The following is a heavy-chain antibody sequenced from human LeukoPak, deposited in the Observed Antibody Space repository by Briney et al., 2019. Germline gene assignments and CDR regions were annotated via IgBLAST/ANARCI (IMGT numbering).Heavy chain of an antibody. V-gene: IGHV1-69*01. J-gene: IGHJ5*02. CDR2: IIPIFGTA. CDR1: GGTFSSYA. D-gene: IGHD2-2*01. CDR3: ATRCCSSTSCRNNWFDP. Sequence: SVKVSYKASGGTFSSYAISWVRQAPGQGLEWMGGIIPIFGTANYAQKFQGRVTITADETTSTAYMELSSLRSEDTAVYYCATRCCSSTSCRNNWFDPWGQGTLVTVSS.